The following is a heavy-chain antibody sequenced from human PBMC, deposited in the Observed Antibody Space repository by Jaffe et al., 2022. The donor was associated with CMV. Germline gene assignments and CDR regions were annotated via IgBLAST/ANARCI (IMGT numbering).Heavy chain of an antibody. J-gene: IGHJ5*01. D-gene: IGHD1-7*01. CDR2: TYYRSTWYN. CDR1: GDSVSSNRVV. V-gene: IGHV6-1*01. Sequence: QVQLQQSGPGLVRPSQTLSLTCAISGDSVSSNRVVWNWIRQSPSRGLEWLGRTYYRSTWYNDYAVSVKGRISINPDTSKNQLSLHLNSVTPEDTAVYYCVREFLRNSGTNWFDSWGQGTRVTVSS. CDR3: VREFLRNSGTNWFDS.